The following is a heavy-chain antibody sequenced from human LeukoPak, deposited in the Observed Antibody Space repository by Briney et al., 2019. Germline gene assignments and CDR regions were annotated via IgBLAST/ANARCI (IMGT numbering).Heavy chain of an antibody. Sequence: SETLSLTCAVYGGSFSGYYWSWIRQPPGKGLEWIGEINHSGSTNYNPSLKSRVTISVDTSKNQFSLKLSSVTAADTAVYYCALLWFGESSRPFDYWGQGTLVTVSS. D-gene: IGHD3-10*01. V-gene: IGHV4-34*01. CDR3: ALLWFGESSRPFDY. CDR1: GGSFSGYY. CDR2: INHSGST. J-gene: IGHJ4*02.